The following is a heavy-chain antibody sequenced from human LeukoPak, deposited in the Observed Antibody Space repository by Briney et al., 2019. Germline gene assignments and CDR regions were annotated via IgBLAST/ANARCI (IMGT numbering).Heavy chain of an antibody. CDR1: GGSFGDYY. CDR2: INHSGST. J-gene: IGHJ6*03. CDR3: ARTRYYYYYMDV. Sequence: SVTLSLTWVVYGGSFGDYYWGWIRQPPGKGREWIGEINHSGSTNYNPSLKSQLTISIDTSKNHFSLKLNSVTAADTAVYYCARTRYYYYYMDVWGKGTTVSISS. V-gene: IGHV4-34*01.